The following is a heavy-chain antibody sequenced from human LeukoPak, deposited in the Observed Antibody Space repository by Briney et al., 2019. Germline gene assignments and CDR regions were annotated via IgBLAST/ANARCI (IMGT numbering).Heavy chain of an antibody. J-gene: IGHJ4*02. CDR1: GFTFSSYA. Sequence: PGGSLRLSCAASGFTFSSYAMHWVRQAPGKGLEWVAVISYDGTNKYYADSVKGRVTISRDNSKNTLYLQMNSLRAEDTAVYYCARGYSGNYYPDYWGQGTLVTASS. D-gene: IGHD1-26*01. CDR2: ISYDGTNK. CDR3: ARGYSGNYYPDY. V-gene: IGHV3-30-3*01.